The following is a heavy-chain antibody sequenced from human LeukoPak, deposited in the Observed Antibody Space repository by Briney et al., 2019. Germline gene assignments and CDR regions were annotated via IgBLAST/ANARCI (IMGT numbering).Heavy chain of an antibody. V-gene: IGHV1-24*01. CDR3: ATLLTIFGAGDIDY. D-gene: IGHD3-3*01. CDR2: FDPEDGET. J-gene: IGHJ4*02. CDR1: GYTLTELS. Sequence: GASVKVSCKVSGYTLTELSMHWVRQAPGKGLEWVGGFDPEDGETIYAQKFQGRVTMTEDTSTDTAYMELSSLRSEDTAVYYCATLLTIFGAGDIDYWGQGTLVTVSS.